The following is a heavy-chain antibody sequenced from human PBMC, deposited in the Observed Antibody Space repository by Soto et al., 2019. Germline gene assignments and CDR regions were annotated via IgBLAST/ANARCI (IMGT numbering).Heavy chain of an antibody. CDR3: ARLGGSYAVPHFDY. CDR1: GGSISSYY. Sequence: PSETLSLTCTVSGGSISSYYWSWIRQPPGKGLEWIGYIYYSGSTKYNPSLKSRVTISVDTSKNQFSLKLSSVTAADTAVYYCARLGGSYAVPHFDYWGQGTLVTVSS. J-gene: IGHJ4*02. V-gene: IGHV4-59*08. CDR2: IYYSGST. D-gene: IGHD1-26*01.